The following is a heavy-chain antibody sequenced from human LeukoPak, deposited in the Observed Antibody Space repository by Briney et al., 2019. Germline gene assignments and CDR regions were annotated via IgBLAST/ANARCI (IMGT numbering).Heavy chain of an antibody. CDR1: GYTFTSYD. CDR2: MNPNSGNT. J-gene: IGHJ4*02. D-gene: IGHD3-22*01. Sequence: ASVKVSCKASGYTFTSYDINWVRQATEQGLEWMGWMNPNSGNTGYARKFQGRVTITRNTSISTAYMELSSLRSEDTAVYYCARGPWYKYYDSSGYYFEVGLDYWGQGTLVTVSP. CDR3: ARGPWYKYYDSSGYYFEVGLDY. V-gene: IGHV1-8*03.